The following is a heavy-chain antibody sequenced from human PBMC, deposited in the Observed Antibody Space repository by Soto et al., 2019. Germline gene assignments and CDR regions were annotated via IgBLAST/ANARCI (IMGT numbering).Heavy chain of an antibody. J-gene: IGHJ4*02. Sequence: QVQLQESGPGLVKPSQTLSLTCTVSGGSISSGNYYWSWIRQPPGKGLEWIGFISYSGSTYYSTSLKSRVTVSVDTSKRQFSLSLSFVTAADTAVYYCATMGTPATGLYFFDYWGQGSRVTVSS. CDR3: ATMGTPATGLYFFDY. D-gene: IGHD2-15*01. CDR1: GGSISSGNYY. CDR2: ISYSGST. V-gene: IGHV4-30-4*01.